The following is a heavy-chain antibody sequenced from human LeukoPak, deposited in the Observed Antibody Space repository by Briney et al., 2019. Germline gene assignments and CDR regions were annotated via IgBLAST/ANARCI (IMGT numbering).Heavy chain of an antibody. Sequence: PGGSLRLSCAASGFTFSSNWMSWVRQAPGKGLEWVANIKHDGSEKYYVDSVKGRFTISRDNAKNSLYLQMNSLRAEDTAVYYCARRRIVGGLGYWGQGTLVTVSS. J-gene: IGHJ4*02. CDR2: IKHDGSEK. D-gene: IGHD1-26*01. V-gene: IGHV3-7*01. CDR3: ARRRIVGGLGY. CDR1: GFTFSSNW.